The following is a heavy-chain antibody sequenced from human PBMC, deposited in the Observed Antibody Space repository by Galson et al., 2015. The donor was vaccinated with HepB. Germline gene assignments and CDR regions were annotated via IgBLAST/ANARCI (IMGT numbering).Heavy chain of an antibody. D-gene: IGHD3-10*01. CDR1: GFSLNTSGVG. V-gene: IGHV2-5*02. CDR3: AHRRFLWFGEFWDWFDP. J-gene: IGHJ5*02. CDR2: IYWDDDE. Sequence: PALVKPTQTLTLTCTFSGFSLNTSGVGVGWIRQPPGKALEWLALIYWDDDERYNPSLQNRLTITKDTSKNQVVLTMTNMDPVDTATYYCAHRRFLWFGEFWDWFDPWGQGTLVTVSS.